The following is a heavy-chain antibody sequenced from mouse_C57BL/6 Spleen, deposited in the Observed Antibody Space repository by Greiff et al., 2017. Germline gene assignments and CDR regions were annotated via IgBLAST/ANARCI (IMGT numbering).Heavy chain of an antibody. CDR1: GFTFSSYT. Sequence: DVMLVESGGGLVKPGGSLKLSCAASGFTFSSYTMSWVRQTPEKRLEWVATISGGGGNTYYPDSVKGRFTISRDNAKNTLYLQMSSLRSEDTALYYCASLYYYGSSYGGYFDVWGTGTPVTVSS. J-gene: IGHJ1*03. D-gene: IGHD1-1*01. V-gene: IGHV5-9*01. CDR2: ISGGGGNT. CDR3: ASLYYYGSSYGGYFDV.